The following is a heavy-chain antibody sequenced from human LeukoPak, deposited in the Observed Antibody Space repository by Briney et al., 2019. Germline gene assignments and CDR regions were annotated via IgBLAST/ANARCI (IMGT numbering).Heavy chain of an antibody. Sequence: GESLKISCKGSGYNFNTHWIGWVRQMPGKGLEWMGIIYPGDSNTRYSPSFQGQVTISVDKSITTAYLQWPTLNASDTDMYYCARTYCSGGGCLGSFDYWGHGTLVTVSS. CDR1: GYNFNTHW. CDR3: ARTYCSGGGCLGSFDY. CDR2: IYPGDSNT. J-gene: IGHJ4*01. D-gene: IGHD2-15*01. V-gene: IGHV5-51*01.